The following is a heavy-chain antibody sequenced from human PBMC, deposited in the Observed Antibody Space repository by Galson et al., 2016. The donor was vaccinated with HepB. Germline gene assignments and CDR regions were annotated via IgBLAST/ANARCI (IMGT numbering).Heavy chain of an antibody. CDR2: IRPNSERT. Sequence: SLRLSCASSGFTFRYYAMTWVRRAPGKGLEWVSAIRPNSERTYYTNSAKGRFTISRDNFKNTVYLQMNSLRAEDTAVYYCAREVGGSGWYSVDYWGQGSLVIVSS. V-gene: IGHV3-23*01. CDR1: GFTFRYYA. D-gene: IGHD6-19*01. J-gene: IGHJ4*02. CDR3: AREVGGSGWYSVDY.